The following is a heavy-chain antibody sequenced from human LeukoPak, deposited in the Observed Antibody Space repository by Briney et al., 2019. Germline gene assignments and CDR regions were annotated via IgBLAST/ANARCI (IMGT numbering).Heavy chain of an antibody. CDR2: MNPNSGNT. Sequence: ASVTVSCKASGYTFTSYDINWVRQATGQGLEWMGWMNPNSGNTGYAQKFQGRVTITRNTSISTAYMELSSLRSEDTAVYYCARNFWGTSSGPSDYWGQGTLVTVSS. D-gene: IGHD3-22*01. CDR1: GYTFTSYD. J-gene: IGHJ4*02. CDR3: ARNFWGTSSGPSDY. V-gene: IGHV1-8*03.